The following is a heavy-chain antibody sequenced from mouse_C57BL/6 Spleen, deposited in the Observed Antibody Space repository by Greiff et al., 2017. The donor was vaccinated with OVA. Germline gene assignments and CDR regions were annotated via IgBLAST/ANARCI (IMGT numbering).Heavy chain of an antibody. Sequence: VKLVESGPGLVAPSQSLSITCTVSGFSLTSYGVSWVRQPPGKGLEWLGVIWGDGSTNYHSALISRLSISKDNSKSQVFLKLNSLQTDDTATYYCAKKGGFYDYNAMDYWGQGTSVTVSS. J-gene: IGHJ4*01. CDR1: GFSLTSYG. CDR3: AKKGGFYDYNAMDY. D-gene: IGHD2-3*01. V-gene: IGHV2-3*01. CDR2: IWGDGST.